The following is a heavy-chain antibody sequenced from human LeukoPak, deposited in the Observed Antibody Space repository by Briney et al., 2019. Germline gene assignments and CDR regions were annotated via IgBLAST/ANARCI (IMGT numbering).Heavy chain of an antibody. J-gene: IGHJ6*03. CDR1: GFTFSSYG. CDR2: IWSDGSKK. D-gene: IGHD6-13*01. Sequence: PGRSLRLSCAASGFTFSSYGMHWVRQAPGKGLEWVAVIWSDGSKKYYADSVKGRLTISRDNSKNTLYLQMNSLRAEDTAVYYCAKDGGSSWYLYYYMDVWGKGTTVTVSS. V-gene: IGHV3-33*06. CDR3: AKDGGSSWYLYYYMDV.